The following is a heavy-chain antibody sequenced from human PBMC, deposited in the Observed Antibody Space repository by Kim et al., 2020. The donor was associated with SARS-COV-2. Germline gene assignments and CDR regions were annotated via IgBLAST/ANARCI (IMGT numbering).Heavy chain of an antibody. J-gene: IGHJ6*03. V-gene: IGHV4-61*02. CDR3: ARGWSGYFPAWYMDV. D-gene: IGHD3-3*01. Sequence: PPPKSRVTISVDTSKNQFSLKLSSVTAADTAVYYCARGWSGYFPAWYMDVWGKGTTVTVSS.